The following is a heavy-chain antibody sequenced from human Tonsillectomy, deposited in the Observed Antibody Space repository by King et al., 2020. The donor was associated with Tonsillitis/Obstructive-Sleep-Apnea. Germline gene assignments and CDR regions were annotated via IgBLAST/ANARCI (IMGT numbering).Heavy chain of an antibody. V-gene: IGHV3-53*01. CDR3: ARYSSGWCFDY. Sequence: VQLVQSGGGLIQPGGSLRLSCAASGFTVSSYYITWVRLAPGKGLEWVSVIYSGGNTYYADSVKGRFTISRDNSKNTLYLQMNSLRAEDTAVYYCARYSSGWCFDYWGQGTLVTVSS. CDR2: IYSGGNT. J-gene: IGHJ4*02. CDR1: GFTVSSYY. D-gene: IGHD6-19*01.